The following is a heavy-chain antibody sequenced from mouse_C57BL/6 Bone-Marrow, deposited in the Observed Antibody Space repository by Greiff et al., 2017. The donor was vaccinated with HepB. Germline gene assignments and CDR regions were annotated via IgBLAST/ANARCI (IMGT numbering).Heavy chain of an antibody. CDR3: ARISPAFDS. Sequence: EVQLQQSGAELVKPGASVKLSCTASGFNIKDTYMHWVKQRPEQGLEWIGRIYPANGSTKYDPKFQGKATITADTSSNIAYLHLSSLTSEDTAVYYCARISPAFDSWGQGTTLTVSS. CDR2: IYPANGST. D-gene: IGHD1-2*01. CDR1: GFNIKDTY. V-gene: IGHV14-3*02. J-gene: IGHJ2*01.